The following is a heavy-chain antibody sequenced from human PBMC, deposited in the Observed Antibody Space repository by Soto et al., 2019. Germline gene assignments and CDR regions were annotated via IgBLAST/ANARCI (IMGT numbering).Heavy chain of an antibody. CDR2: IIPIFGTA. V-gene: IGHV1-69*01. CDR3: ARDGYSSGWYYFDY. D-gene: IGHD6-19*01. CDR1: GGTFSSYA. Sequence: VNVSCKXSGGTFSSYAISWVRQAPGQGLEWMGGIIPIFGTANYAQKFQGRVTITADESTSTAYMELSSLRSEDTAVYYCARDGYSSGWYYFDYWGQGTLVTVSS. J-gene: IGHJ4*02.